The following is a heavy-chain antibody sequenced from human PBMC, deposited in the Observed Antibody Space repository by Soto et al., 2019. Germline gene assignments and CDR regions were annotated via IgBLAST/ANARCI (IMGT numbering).Heavy chain of an antibody. V-gene: IGHV1-69*13. D-gene: IGHD3-16*01. CDR2: IIPIFGTA. J-gene: IGHJ6*02. Sequence: SVKVSCKASGGTFSSYAISWVRQAPGQGLEWMGGIIPIFGTANYAQKFQGRVTITADESTSTAYMELSSLRSEDTAVYYCARNLGYYYGMDVWGQGTTVTVSS. CDR3: ARNLGYYYGMDV. CDR1: GGTFSSYA.